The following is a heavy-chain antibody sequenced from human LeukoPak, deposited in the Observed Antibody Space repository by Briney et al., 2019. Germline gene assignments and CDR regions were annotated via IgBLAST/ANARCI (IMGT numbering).Heavy chain of an antibody. J-gene: IGHJ4*02. D-gene: IGHD6-6*01. Sequence: GGSLRLSCTAFGFTFSSNWMTWVRQAPGKGLEWVATIRPDRNERYFVDSVKGRFTISRNNAKNSLYLQMDSLRAEDTAVYYCAKYTRSFDYWGQGTLITVSS. V-gene: IGHV3-7*01. CDR2: IRPDRNER. CDR3: AKYTRSFDY. CDR1: GFTFSSNW.